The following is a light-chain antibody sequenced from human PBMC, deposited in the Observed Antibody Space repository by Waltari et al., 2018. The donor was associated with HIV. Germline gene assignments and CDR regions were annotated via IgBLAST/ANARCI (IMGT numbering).Light chain of an antibody. J-gene: IGLJ3*02. CDR1: SGSVSSRYY. CDR2: DTN. Sequence: QTVVTQETSFSVSPGGTVTLTCGLSSGSVSSRYYPSWYQQTPGLPPPILIYDTNTRSSGVPDRFSGSILGNKAALTITGAQSDDESEYYCLLYVGTGIWVFGGGTKLTVL. V-gene: IGLV8-61*01. CDR3: LLYVGTGIWV.